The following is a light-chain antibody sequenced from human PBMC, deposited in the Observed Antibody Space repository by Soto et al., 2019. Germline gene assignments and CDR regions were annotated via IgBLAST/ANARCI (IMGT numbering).Light chain of an antibody. V-gene: IGKV1-17*01. CDR3: LQHNSYPRT. J-gene: IGKJ1*01. CDR2: GAY. Sequence: DIQMTQSPSSLSASVGDVVTITCRASQSISTYLNWYRQKPGKAPELLIYGAYTLHSGVPSRFSGSGSGTEFTLTISSLQPDDFATYYCLQHNSYPRTFGQGTKVDIK. CDR1: QSISTY.